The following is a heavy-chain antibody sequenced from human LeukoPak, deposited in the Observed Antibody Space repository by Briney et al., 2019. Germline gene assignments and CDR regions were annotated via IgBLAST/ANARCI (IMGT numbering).Heavy chain of an antibody. Sequence: ASVKVSCKASGYTFTSYGISWVRQAPGQGLEWMGWISAYNGNANYAQKLQGRVTMTTDTSTSTAYMELRSLRSDDTAVYYCARDYDYVWGSYLPYAFDIWGQGTMVTVSS. D-gene: IGHD3-16*02. CDR2: ISAYNGNA. V-gene: IGHV1-18*01. CDR1: GYTFTSYG. J-gene: IGHJ3*02. CDR3: ARDYDYVWGSYLPYAFDI.